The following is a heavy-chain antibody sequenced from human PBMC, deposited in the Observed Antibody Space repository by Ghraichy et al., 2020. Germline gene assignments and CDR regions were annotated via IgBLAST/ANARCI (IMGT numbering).Heavy chain of an antibody. V-gene: IGHV4-59*01. Sequence: SETLSLTCTVSGGSISSYTWSWIRQPPGKGLEWIGYIYNSGSTNYNSSLKSRVTISADTSKNQFSLKLNSVTAAYTAVYYCARATSGTGPDYWGQGTLVTVSS. CDR1: GGSISSYT. D-gene: IGHD6-13*01. CDR2: IYNSGST. CDR3: ARATSGTGPDY. J-gene: IGHJ4*01.